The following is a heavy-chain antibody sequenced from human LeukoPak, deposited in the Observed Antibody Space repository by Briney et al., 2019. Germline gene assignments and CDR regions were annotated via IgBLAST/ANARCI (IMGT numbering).Heavy chain of an antibody. Sequence: GTSLRLSCAGSGFRFRTYGMHWVRQAPGKGLEWLGYVWFDGSNSDYVDPVKGRFTISRDNSKNTVFLQMNSLRAEDTAVYHCARFAGSDYTGSFDLWGQGTPVTVSS. D-gene: IGHD3-10*01. J-gene: IGHJ4*02. CDR3: ARFAGSDYTGSFDL. CDR1: GFRFRTYG. V-gene: IGHV3-33*01. CDR2: VWFDGSNS.